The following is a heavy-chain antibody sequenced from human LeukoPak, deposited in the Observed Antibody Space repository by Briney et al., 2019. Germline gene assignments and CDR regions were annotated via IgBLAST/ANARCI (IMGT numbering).Heavy chain of an antibody. Sequence: ASVKVSRKGSGGTFSSYAISGVGQAPGQRGEGVGGIIPIFGTANYAQKFQGRVTITADESTSTAYMQLSSLRSEDTAVYHCARAPYSGSYYRTLDYWGQGTLVTVSS. CDR2: IIPIFGTA. D-gene: IGHD1-26*01. J-gene: IGHJ4*02. CDR3: ARAPYSGSYYRTLDY. CDR1: GGTFSSYA. V-gene: IGHV1-69*13.